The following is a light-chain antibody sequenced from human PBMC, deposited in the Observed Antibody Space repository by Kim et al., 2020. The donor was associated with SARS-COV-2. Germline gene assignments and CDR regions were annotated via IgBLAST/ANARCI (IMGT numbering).Light chain of an antibody. V-gene: IGKV3-15*01. CDR2: DAS. CDR3: QQYNNWPRT. Sequence: EIVMTQSPATLSVSPGERATLFCRASQSVSGNLAWYQQKPGQAPRLLIYDASTGATGIPARFSGSGSGTEFTLTISSLQSEDFAVYFCQQYNNWPRTFGPGTKVDIK. CDR1: QSVSGN. J-gene: IGKJ3*01.